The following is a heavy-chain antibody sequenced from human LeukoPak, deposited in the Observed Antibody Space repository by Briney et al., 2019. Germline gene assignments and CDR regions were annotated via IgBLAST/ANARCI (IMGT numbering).Heavy chain of an antibody. CDR3: ARLAVTQTYYYYYYMDV. D-gene: IGHD4-17*01. V-gene: IGHV4-34*01. Sequence: SRVTISVDTSKNQFPLKLSSVTAADTAVYYCARLAVTQTYYYYYYMDVWGKGTTVTVSS. J-gene: IGHJ6*03.